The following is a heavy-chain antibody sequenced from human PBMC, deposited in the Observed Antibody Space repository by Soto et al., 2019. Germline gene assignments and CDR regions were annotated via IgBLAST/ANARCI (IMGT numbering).Heavy chain of an antibody. V-gene: IGHV4-59*01. CDR1: GGSISSYY. CDR3: ARGGRWPDY. CDR2: IYYSGST. D-gene: IGHD1-26*01. Sequence: PSETLSLTCTVSGGSISSYYWSWIRQPPGKGLEWIGYIYYSGSTNYNPSLKSRVTISVDTSKNQFSLKLSSVTAADTAVYYCARGGRWPDYWGQGTLVTVSS. J-gene: IGHJ4*02.